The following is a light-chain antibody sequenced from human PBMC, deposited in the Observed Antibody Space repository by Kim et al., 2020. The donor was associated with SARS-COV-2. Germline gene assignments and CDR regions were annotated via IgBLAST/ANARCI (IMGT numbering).Light chain of an antibody. J-gene: IGLJ2*01. CDR2: YNH. Sequence: TGANLGINSVISYQQFPVTAPRLLIFYNHRRPSGVPDRFSGANAGTSASLATSGLQPEDEAHYYCATWDDGLNGPVFGGGTKVTVL. CDR1: GANLGINS. CDR3: ATWDDGLNGPV. V-gene: IGLV1-44*01.